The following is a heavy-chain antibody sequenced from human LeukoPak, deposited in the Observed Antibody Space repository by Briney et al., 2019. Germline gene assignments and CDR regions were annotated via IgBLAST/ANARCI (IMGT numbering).Heavy chain of an antibody. D-gene: IGHD1-14*01. Sequence: RGSLRLSCAASGFTVITNDMTWVRQAPGKGLEWVSVLYSDGNTKYADSVQGRFTISRDNSKNTLYLEMNSLSPDDTAVYYCARGVEPLAANTLAYWGQGTLVTVPS. CDR2: LYSDGNT. V-gene: IGHV3-53*01. J-gene: IGHJ4*02. CDR3: ARGVEPLAANTLAY. CDR1: GFTVITND.